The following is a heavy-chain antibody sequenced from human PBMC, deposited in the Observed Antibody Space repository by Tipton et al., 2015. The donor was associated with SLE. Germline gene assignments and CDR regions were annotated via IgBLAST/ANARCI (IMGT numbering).Heavy chain of an antibody. Sequence: TLSLTCAVSGYSISSGYYWGWIRQPPGKGLEWIGSIYHSGSTNYNPSLKSRVTISVDTSKNQFSLKLSSVTAADTAVYYCASSLGTRGEYWGQGTLVTVSS. CDR2: IYHSGST. D-gene: IGHD7-27*01. V-gene: IGHV4-38-2*01. CDR1: GYSISSGYY. CDR3: ASSLGTRGEY. J-gene: IGHJ4*02.